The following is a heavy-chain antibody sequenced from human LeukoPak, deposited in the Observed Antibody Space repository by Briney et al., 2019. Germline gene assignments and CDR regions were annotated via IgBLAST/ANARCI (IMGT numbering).Heavy chain of an antibody. D-gene: IGHD3-22*01. CDR1: GYTFTGYY. Sequence: ASVKVSCKASGYTFTGYYMHWVRQAPGQGLEWMGIINPSGGSTSYAQKFQGRVTMTRDTSTSTVYMELSSLRSEDTAVYYCARDGLHHYYDSSGYFQHWGQGTLVTVSS. CDR3: ARDGLHHYYDSSGYFQH. CDR2: INPSGGST. V-gene: IGHV1-46*01. J-gene: IGHJ1*01.